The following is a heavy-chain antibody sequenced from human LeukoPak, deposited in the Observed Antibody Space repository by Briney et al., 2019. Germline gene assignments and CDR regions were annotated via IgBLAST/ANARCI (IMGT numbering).Heavy chain of an antibody. Sequence: GRSLRLSCAASGFTFDDYAMHWVRQAPGKGLGWVSGISWNSGSIGYADSVEGRFTISRDNAKNSLYLQMNSLRAEDMALYYCAKDSGSYSTSFDYWGQGTLVTVSS. CDR2: ISWNSGSI. V-gene: IGHV3-9*03. CDR3: AKDSGSYSTSFDY. J-gene: IGHJ4*02. D-gene: IGHD1-26*01. CDR1: GFTFDDYA.